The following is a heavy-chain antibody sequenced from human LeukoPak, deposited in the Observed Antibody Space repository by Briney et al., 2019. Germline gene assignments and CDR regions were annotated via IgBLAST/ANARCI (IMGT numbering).Heavy chain of an antibody. CDR3: AREEYSSGWYADY. CDR1: GFTLITYS. CDR2: ISSSSDTI. V-gene: IGHV3-48*01. Sequence: GGALRLSCAASGFTLITYSMNWVRQAPGKGLEWVSYISSSSDTIYYADSVKGRFTISRDNAKNSLYLQMNSLRAEDTAVYYCAREEYSSGWYADYWGQGTRVTVSS. J-gene: IGHJ4*02. D-gene: IGHD6-19*01.